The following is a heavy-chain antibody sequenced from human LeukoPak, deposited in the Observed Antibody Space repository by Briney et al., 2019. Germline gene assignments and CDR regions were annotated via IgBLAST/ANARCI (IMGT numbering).Heavy chain of an antibody. D-gene: IGHD1-26*01. J-gene: IGHJ4*02. Sequence: SETLSLTCTVSGGSISSYYWSWIRQPPGKGLEWIGYIYYSGSTNYNPSLKSRVTISIDTSKNQFSLKLSSVTAADTAVYYCAREGGSYSCYFDYWGQGTLVTVSS. CDR2: IYYSGST. CDR1: GGSISSYY. CDR3: AREGGSYSCYFDY. V-gene: IGHV4-59*01.